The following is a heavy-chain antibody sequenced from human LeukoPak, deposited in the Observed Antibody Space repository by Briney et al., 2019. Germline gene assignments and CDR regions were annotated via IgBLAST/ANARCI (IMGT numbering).Heavy chain of an antibody. V-gene: IGHV3-48*02. CDR3: ARGYYSLGYFDY. CDR1: GFIFSSYS. Sequence: GGSLRLSCAASGFIFSSYSMSWVRQAPGKGLEWLSHISSSNHAIYYADSVKGRFTISRDNAKNSLFLQMNSLRDEDTAVYYCARGYYSLGYFDYWGQGALVTVSS. J-gene: IGHJ4*02. D-gene: IGHD3-22*01. CDR2: ISSSNHAI.